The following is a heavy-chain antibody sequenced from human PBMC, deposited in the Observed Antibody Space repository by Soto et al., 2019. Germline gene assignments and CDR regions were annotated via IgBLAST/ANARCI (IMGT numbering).Heavy chain of an antibody. J-gene: IGHJ4*02. D-gene: IGHD3-9*01. CDR1: GDSLSSGGHY. Sequence: SETLSLTCTVSGDSLSSGGHYWSWIRPHPGKGLEWIGHIYDSVNTYYSPSLRSRVTISADMSKNQFSLNLRSVTAADTAVYYCARVDHRGYFAILTDYWGQGTLVTVSS. V-gene: IGHV4-31*03. CDR3: ARVDHRGYFAILTDY. CDR2: IYDSVNT.